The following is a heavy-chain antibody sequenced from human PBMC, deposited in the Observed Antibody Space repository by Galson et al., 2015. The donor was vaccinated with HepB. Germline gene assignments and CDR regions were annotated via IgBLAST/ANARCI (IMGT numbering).Heavy chain of an antibody. CDR1: GYTFTSYG. J-gene: IGHJ2*01. V-gene: IGHV1-18*04. CDR2: ISAYDGNT. D-gene: IGHD3-3*01. CDR3: AIFYDFWSGYRDFDL. Sequence: SVKVSCKASGYTFTSYGISWVRQAPGQGLEWMGWISAYDGNTNYAQKLQGRVTMTTDTSTSTAYMELRSLRPEDTAVYYCAIFYDFWSGYRDFDLWGRGTLVTVSS.